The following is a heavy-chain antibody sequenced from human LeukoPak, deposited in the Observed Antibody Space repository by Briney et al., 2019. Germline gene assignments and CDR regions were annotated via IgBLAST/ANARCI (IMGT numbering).Heavy chain of an antibody. D-gene: IGHD3-3*01. J-gene: IGHJ4*02. CDR1: GFTFSSNY. CDR2: IYSGGST. V-gene: IGHV3-53*01. CDR3: ARDLHLATPPHDFWSGYSDY. Sequence: GGSLRLSCAASGFTFSSNYMSWVRQAPGKGLEWVSVIYSGGSTYYADSVKGRFTISRDNSKNTLYLQMNSLRAEDTAVYYCARDLHLATPPHDFWSGYSDYWGQGTLVTVSS.